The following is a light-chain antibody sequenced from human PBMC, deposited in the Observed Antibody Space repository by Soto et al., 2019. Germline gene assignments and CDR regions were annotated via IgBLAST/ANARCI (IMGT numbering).Light chain of an antibody. CDR3: QQYGSSPSIT. Sequence: EIVMTQSPATLSVSPWERATLSCRASQSVSSNLAWYQQKPGQAPRLLIYGASTRATGIPDRFSGSGSGTDFTLTISRLEPEDFAVYYCQQYGSSPSITFGQGTRLEI. CDR2: GAS. CDR1: QSVSSN. J-gene: IGKJ5*01. V-gene: IGKV3-20*01.